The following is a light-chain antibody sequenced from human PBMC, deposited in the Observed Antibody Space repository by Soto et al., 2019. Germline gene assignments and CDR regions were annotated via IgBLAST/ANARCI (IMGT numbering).Light chain of an antibody. CDR1: SGDVGGYNY. V-gene: IGLV2-14*03. CDR2: DVN. J-gene: IGLJ1*01. Sequence: QSVLTQPASVSGSPGQSITISCTGTSGDVGGYNYVSWYQQHPGKAPKLMIYDVNNRPSGVSSRFSGSKSGNTASLTISGLQAEDEADYYCSSYTRSATYVFATGTKVTVL. CDR3: SSYTRSATYV.